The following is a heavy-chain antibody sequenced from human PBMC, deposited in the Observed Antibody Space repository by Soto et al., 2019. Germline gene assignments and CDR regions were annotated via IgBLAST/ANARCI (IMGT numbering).Heavy chain of an antibody. Sequence: SETLSLTCAVSGGSIGSGGYSWGWIRQPPGKGLEWIGYIYHSGSTYYNPSLKSRVTISEDTSKNQFSLRLSSVTAADTAVFYCARLSHCTTTSCYFDYWGPGTRVTVSS. V-gene: IGHV4-30-2*03. D-gene: IGHD2-2*01. CDR3: ARLSHCTTTSCYFDY. CDR1: GGSIGSGGYS. J-gene: IGHJ4*02. CDR2: IYHSGST.